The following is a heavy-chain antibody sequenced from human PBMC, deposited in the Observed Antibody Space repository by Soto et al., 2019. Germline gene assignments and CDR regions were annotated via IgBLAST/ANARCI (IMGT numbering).Heavy chain of an antibody. Sequence: SVKVSCKASGGTFSSYAISWVRQAPGQGLEWMGGIIPIFGTANYAQKFQGRVTITADGSTSTAYMELRSLRSDDTAVYYCVRDVLGDFGLRPTPNWFDPWGQGTLVTVSS. CDR2: IIPIFGTA. V-gene: IGHV1-69*13. D-gene: IGHD3-10*01. CDR1: GGTFSSYA. J-gene: IGHJ5*02. CDR3: VRDVLGDFGLRPTPNWFDP.